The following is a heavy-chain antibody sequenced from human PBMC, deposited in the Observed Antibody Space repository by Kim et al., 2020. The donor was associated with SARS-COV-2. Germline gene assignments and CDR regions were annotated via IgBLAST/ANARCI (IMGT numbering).Heavy chain of an antibody. D-gene: IGHD1-26*01. CDR3: ARHEVGPTAMLDY. V-gene: IGHV4-39*01. Sequence: YIPSLKSRLTMSVDTSKNQFSLRLTSVTAADTAVYYCARHEVGPTAMLDYWGQGLLVTVSS. J-gene: IGHJ4*02.